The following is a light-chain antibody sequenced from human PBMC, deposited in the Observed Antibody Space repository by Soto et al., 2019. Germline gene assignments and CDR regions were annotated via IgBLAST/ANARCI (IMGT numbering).Light chain of an antibody. Sequence: DIQMTQSPSSLSAFVGDKVTISCRASQSIDGSLNWYQHKAGQAPRLLIYAASSLTREVPSRCRGSGSGTEFTLTINTLQPEDFATYYCQHSYGRLALIFGGGTKV. V-gene: IGKV1-39*01. CDR2: AAS. J-gene: IGKJ4*01. CDR1: QSIDGS. CDR3: QHSYGRLALI.